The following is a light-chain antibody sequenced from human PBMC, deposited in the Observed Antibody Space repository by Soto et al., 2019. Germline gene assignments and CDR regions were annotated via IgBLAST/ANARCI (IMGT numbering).Light chain of an antibody. CDR2: GAS. J-gene: IGKJ1*01. Sequence: DIVLTQSPGTLSLSSGERATLSCRASQSVSSMFLGWYQQRPGQAPRLLIYGASSRATGIPDRFSGSGSGTDFTLTISRLEPEDFAVYYCQQYGSSTWTFGQGTKVEIK. CDR1: QSVSSMF. V-gene: IGKV3-20*01. CDR3: QQYGSSTWT.